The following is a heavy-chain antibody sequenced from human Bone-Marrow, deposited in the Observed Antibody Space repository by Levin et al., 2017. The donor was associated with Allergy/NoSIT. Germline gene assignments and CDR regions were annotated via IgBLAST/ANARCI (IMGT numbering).Heavy chain of an antibody. CDR3: AKLYQSGTYYHIIDH. CDR1: GLTFSNYA. D-gene: IGHD3-10*01. Sequence: GESLKISCAASGLTFSNYAMSWVRQAPGKGLEWVSAITAGGDRTYYADSVKGRFTISRDNSKNTLYLQMNSLRAEDTAVYYCAKLYQSGTYYHIIDHWGQGTLVTVSS. J-gene: IGHJ4*02. V-gene: IGHV3-23*01. CDR2: ITAGGDRT.